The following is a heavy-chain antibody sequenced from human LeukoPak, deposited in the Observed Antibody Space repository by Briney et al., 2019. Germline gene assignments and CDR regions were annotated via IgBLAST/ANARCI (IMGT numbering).Heavy chain of an antibody. CDR2: INPNSGGT. Sequence: ASVKVSCKAPGYTFTSYDINWVRQAPGQGLEWMGRINPNSGGTNYAQKFQGRVTMTRDTSISTVYMELSRLRSDDTAVYYCARVGYYESSGYYEYWGQGTLVTVSS. CDR3: ARVGYYESSGYYEY. J-gene: IGHJ4*02. V-gene: IGHV1-2*06. D-gene: IGHD3-22*01. CDR1: GYTFTSYD.